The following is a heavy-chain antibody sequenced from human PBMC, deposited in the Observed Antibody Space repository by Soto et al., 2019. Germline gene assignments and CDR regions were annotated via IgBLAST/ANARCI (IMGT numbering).Heavy chain of an antibody. J-gene: IGHJ4*02. V-gene: IGHV3-23*01. Sequence: EVQLLESGGGVVQPGGSLRLSCVASGFNFKKFAMAWVRQAAGEGLEWVSGISWCGVFASYADSVKGRFSIARDDSKNTVSLQLNSLRVEDTAQYYCAKADGQQWLIPHLDNWGQGTLVTVS. D-gene: IGHD6-19*01. CDR3: AKADGQQWLIPHLDN. CDR1: GFNFKKFA. CDR2: ISWCGVFA.